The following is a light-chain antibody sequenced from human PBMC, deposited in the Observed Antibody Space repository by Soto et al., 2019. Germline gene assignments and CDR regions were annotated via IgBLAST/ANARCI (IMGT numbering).Light chain of an antibody. CDR1: QSISSN. CDR3: QQYNNWPLT. V-gene: IGKV3-15*01. Sequence: EIVMTQSPATLSVSPGERATLSCRASQSISSNLAWYQQKPGQAPRLLIYGPSTRATSIPARFSGSGSGTEFTLTISSLQSEDFAVYYCQQYNNWPLTFGGGTKVDIK. J-gene: IGKJ4*01. CDR2: GPS.